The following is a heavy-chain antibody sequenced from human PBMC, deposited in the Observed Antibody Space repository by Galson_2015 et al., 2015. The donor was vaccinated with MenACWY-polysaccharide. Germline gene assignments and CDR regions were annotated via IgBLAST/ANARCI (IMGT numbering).Heavy chain of an antibody. Sequence: SVKVSCKASGYPFTGYWIHWVRQAPGLGLEWMGRVNPNTGGANYAQDFQGRVTMTRDTSAATAYVEVTSLRSDDTAVYYCARERGATIVHFHSWGQGTLVPVSS. CDR3: ARERGATIVHFHS. CDR2: VNPNTGGA. J-gene: IGHJ5*01. D-gene: IGHD5-12*01. V-gene: IGHV1-2*06. CDR1: GYPFTGYW.